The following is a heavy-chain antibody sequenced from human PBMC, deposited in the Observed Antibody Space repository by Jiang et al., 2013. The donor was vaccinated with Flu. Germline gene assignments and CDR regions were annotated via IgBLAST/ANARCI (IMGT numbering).Heavy chain of an antibody. CDR3: AKGGSGSSWYMWE. Sequence: VQLVESGGGVVQPGGSLRLSCAASGFTFNSYGMHWVRQGPGKGLEWVAFIRYDGTIKYHADSVKGRFTISRDNSNNTLSLQMTSLKPEDTGVYYCAKGGSGSSWYMWEWGQGSLVTVSS. CDR2: IRYDGTIK. CDR1: GFTFNSYG. J-gene: IGHJ4*02. V-gene: IGHV3-30*02. D-gene: IGHD6-13*01.